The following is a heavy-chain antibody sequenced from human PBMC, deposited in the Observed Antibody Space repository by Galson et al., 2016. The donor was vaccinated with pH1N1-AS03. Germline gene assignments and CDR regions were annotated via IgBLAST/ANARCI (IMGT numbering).Heavy chain of an antibody. CDR1: GGTFSSYT. CDR2: IIRLIGMT. D-gene: IGHD2-15*01. CDR3: ARGVVYCSGPACSGTLRFDP. V-gene: IGHV1-69*02. Sequence: SVKVSCKASGGTFSSYTINWVRQAPGQGLEWMGRIIRLIGMTNYAQKFQGRVMITADNSATTAYMELSSLRSEDTAVYYCARGVVYCSGPACSGTLRFDPWGQGTLVTVSS. J-gene: IGHJ5*02.